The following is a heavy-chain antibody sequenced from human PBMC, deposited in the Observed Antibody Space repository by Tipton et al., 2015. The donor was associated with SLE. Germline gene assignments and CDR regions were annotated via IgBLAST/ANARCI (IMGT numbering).Heavy chain of an antibody. Sequence: SLRLSCEASGFTFSRYWMTWVRQAPGKGLEGVGSIKPDGKEKYYVDSVKDRFTISRDNAKNALYLQMSNMRDDDTAVYYCAREGFTGTTLQWGQGTLVTVSS. CDR3: AREGFTGTTLQ. D-gene: IGHD1-7*01. CDR1: GFTFSRYW. V-gene: IGHV3-7*01. CDR2: IKPDGKEK. J-gene: IGHJ4*02.